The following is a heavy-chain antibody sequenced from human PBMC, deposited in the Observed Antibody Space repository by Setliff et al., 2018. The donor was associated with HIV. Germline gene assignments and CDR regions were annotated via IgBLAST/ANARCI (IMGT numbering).Heavy chain of an antibody. Sequence: GGSLRLSCAASGFTFDDYAMHWVRQAPGKGLEWVSGISWNSGSIGYADSVKGRFTISRDNAKNSLYLQMNSLRAEDTAVYYCARAPYSSGRGAFDIWGQGTMVTVSS. CDR3: ARAPYSSGRGAFDI. CDR1: GFTFDDYA. V-gene: IGHV3-9*01. D-gene: IGHD6-19*01. J-gene: IGHJ3*02. CDR2: ISWNSGSI.